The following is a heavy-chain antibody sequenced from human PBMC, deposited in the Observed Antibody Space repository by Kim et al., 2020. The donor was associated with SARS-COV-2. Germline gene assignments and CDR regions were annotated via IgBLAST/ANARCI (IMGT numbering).Heavy chain of an antibody. CDR2: IWYDGSNK. J-gene: IGHJ4*02. CDR3: AKDLERWRDGVDY. CDR1: GFTFSSYG. Sequence: GGSLRLSCAASGFTFSSYGMHWVRQAPGKGLEWVAVIWYDGSNKYYADSVKGRFTISRDNSKNTLYLQMNSLRAEDTAVYYCAKDLERWRDGVDYWGQGTLVTVSS. V-gene: IGHV3-33*06. D-gene: IGHD3-3*01.